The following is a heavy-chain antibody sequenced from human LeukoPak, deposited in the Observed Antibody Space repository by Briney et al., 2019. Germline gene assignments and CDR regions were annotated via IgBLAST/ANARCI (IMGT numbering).Heavy chain of an antibody. D-gene: IGHD3/OR15-3a*01. V-gene: IGHV3-23*03. J-gene: IGHJ4*02. CDR1: GFTFLTYA. CDR3: ARTRTGFNVVDY. CDR2: IYDGGYA. Sequence: GGSLRLSCAASGFTFLTYAMSWVRQAPGKGLEWVSVIYDGGYARYAASVEGRFIISRDSSKNTLYLQMNSLRAEDTAVYYCARTRTGFNVVDYWGQGTLVTVPS.